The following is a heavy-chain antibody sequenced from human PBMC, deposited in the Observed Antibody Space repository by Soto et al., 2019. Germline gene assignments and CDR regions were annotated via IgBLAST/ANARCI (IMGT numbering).Heavy chain of an antibody. CDR2: MNPNSGNT. CDR3: ARAPDYGDYYYYYMDV. CDR1: GYTFTSCD. J-gene: IGHJ6*03. V-gene: IGHV1-8*01. Sequence: QVQLVQSGAEVKKPGASVKVSCKASGYTFTSCDINWVRQATGQGLEWMGWMNPNSGNTGYAQKFQGRVTMTRNTSISTAYMELSSLRSEDTAVYYCARAPDYGDYYYYYMDVWGKGTTVTVSS. D-gene: IGHD4-17*01.